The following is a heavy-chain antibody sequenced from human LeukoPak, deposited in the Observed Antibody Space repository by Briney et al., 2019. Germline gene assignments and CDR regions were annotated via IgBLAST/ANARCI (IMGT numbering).Heavy chain of an antibody. CDR2: IIPIFGTA. V-gene: IGHV1-69*05. CDR3: AGSTRYMDV. J-gene: IGHJ6*03. CDR1: GGTFSSYA. D-gene: IGHD2-2*01. Sequence: SVTVSFKASGGTFSSYAISWVRQAPGQGLEWMGGIIPIFGTANYAQKFQGGVTITTDESTSTAYMELSSLRSEDTAVYYCAGSTRYMDVWGKGTTVTVSS.